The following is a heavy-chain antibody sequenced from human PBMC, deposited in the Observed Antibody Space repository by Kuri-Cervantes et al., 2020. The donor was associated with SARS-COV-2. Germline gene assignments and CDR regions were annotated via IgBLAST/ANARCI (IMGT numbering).Heavy chain of an antibody. Sequence: GESLKISCAASGFTFSSYWMHWVRQAPGKGLVWVSRVNSDGSSTSYADSVKGRFTISRDNAENTLYLQMNSLRAEDTAVYYCARAIQIDYWGQGTLVTVSS. CDR2: VNSDGSST. CDR3: ARAIQIDY. V-gene: IGHV3-74*01. J-gene: IGHJ4*02. D-gene: IGHD3-3*01. CDR1: GFTFSSYW.